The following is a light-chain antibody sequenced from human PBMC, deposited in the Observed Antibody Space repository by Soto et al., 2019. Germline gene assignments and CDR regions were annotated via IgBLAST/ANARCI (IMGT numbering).Light chain of an antibody. CDR2: DVS. CDR1: SSDVGGYNY. CDR3: CSYAGSSKL. V-gene: IGLV2-11*01. J-gene: IGLJ7*01. Sequence: QSALTQPRSVSGSTGQSVTISCTGASSDVGGYNYVSWYQQHPGKAPKLMIYDVSKRPSGVPDRFSGSKSGNTASLTISGLQAEDEADYYCCSYAGSSKLFGGGTQLTVL.